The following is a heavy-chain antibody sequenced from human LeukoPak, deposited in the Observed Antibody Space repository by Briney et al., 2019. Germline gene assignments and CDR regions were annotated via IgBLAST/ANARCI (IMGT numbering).Heavy chain of an antibody. CDR1: GVSISSYY. CDR2: VYNTGST. D-gene: IGHD6-13*01. J-gene: IGHJ6*02. Sequence: KPSETLSLTCTVSGVSISSYYWSWIRQPPGKGLEWIGYVYNTGSTNYNPSLKSRVTISVGTSKNQFSLKLSSLTAADTAVYYCARGGSSYYYYYGMDVWGQGTTVTVSS. V-gene: IGHV4-59*01. CDR3: ARGGSSYYYYYGMDV.